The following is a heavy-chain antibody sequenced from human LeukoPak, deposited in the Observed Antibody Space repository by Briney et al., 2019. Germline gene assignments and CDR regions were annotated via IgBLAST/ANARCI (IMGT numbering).Heavy chain of an antibody. CDR2: IYYSGST. J-gene: IGHJ4*02. Sequence: SETLSLTCTVSGGSISSSSYYWGWIRQPPGKGLEWIGSIYYSGSTYYNPSLKSRVTISVDTSKNQFSLKLSSVTAADTAVYYCTHSSSSGGFDEWGPGTLLTVSS. D-gene: IGHD6-6*01. CDR1: GGSISSSSYY. CDR3: THSSSSGGFDE. V-gene: IGHV4-39*01.